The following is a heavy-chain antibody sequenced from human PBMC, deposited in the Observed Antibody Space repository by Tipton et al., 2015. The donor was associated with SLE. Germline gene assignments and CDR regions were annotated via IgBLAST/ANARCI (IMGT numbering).Heavy chain of an antibody. Sequence: TLSLTCTVSGGSVSSGSYYWAWIRQPPGKGPEWIGTIYYSGSTYYYPSLKSLITISVDTSKNRFSLKLKSMTAADTAVYYCGRDFGNVGRFDSWGQGTLVTVSS. J-gene: IGHJ5*01. CDR2: IYYSGST. CDR3: GRDFGNVGRFDS. CDR1: GGSVSSGSYY. V-gene: IGHV4-39*07. D-gene: IGHD3-10*01.